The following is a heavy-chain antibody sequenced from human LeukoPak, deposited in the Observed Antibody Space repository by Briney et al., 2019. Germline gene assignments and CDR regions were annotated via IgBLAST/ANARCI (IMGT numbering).Heavy chain of an antibody. V-gene: IGHV1-18*01. CDR1: GYTFTSYD. D-gene: IGHD6-13*01. CDR2: ISAYNGNT. J-gene: IGHJ4*02. CDR3: ARGNLSWYYFDY. Sequence: ASVKVSCKASGYTFTSYDINWVRQATGQGLEWMGWISAYNGNTNYAQKLQGRVTMTTDTSTSTAYMELRSLRSDDTAVYYCARGNLSWYYFDYWGQGTLVTVST.